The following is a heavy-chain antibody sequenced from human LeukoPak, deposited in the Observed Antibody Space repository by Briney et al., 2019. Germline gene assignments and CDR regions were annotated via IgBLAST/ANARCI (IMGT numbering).Heavy chain of an antibody. CDR1: GGSIRSYY. V-gene: IGHV4-59*01. CDR3: ARGRYSGYDWVDY. J-gene: IGHJ4*02. CDR2: IYYSGST. Sequence: SETLSLTCIVFGGSIRSYYWSWIRQPPGKGLDGIGYIYYSGSTHYNPSLKSPVTIAVDTSKNQFSLKLSSVTAADTAVYYCARGRYSGYDWVDYWGQGTLVTVSS. D-gene: IGHD5-12*01.